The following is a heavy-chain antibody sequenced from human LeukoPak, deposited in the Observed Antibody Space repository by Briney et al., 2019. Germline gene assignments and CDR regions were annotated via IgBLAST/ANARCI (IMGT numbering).Heavy chain of an antibody. CDR1: GFTVSSNY. CDR2: IYSGGST. J-gene: IGHJ4*02. V-gene: IGHV3-66*01. Sequence: GGSLRLSCAASGFTVSSNYMSWVRQAPGKGLEWVSVIYSGGSTYYADSVKGRFTISRDNSENTLYLQMNSLRAEDTAVYYCAREWDYYDSSGYYYDFDYWGQGTLVTVSS. D-gene: IGHD3-22*01. CDR3: AREWDYYDSSGYYYDFDY.